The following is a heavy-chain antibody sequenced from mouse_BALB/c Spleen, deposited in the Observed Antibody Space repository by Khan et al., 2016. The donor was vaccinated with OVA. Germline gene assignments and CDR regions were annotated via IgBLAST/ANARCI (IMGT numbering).Heavy chain of an antibody. Sequence: QVQLKQSGAELAKPGASVKMSCKASGYTFINYWILWVKQRPGQGLEWIGYINPSTGYTEYNQNFKDKATLTAGKSSSTAYMQLSSLTSEDSAVYYCARSGLRWDFDYWGQGTTLTVSS. CDR3: ARSGLRWDFDY. V-gene: IGHV1-7*01. J-gene: IGHJ2*01. CDR1: GYTFINYW. D-gene: IGHD1-1*01. CDR2: INPSTGYT.